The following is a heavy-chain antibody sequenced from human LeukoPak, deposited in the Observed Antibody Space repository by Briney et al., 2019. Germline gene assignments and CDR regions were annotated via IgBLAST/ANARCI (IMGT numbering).Heavy chain of an antibody. D-gene: IGHD3-22*01. CDR2: ISGSGGST. J-gene: IGHJ4*02. CDR1: GFTFSSYA. V-gene: IGHV3-23*01. CDR3: ASLTTGYYSWYFDY. Sequence: GSLRPSCAASGFTFSSYAMSLGRQAPGKGLEWVSAISGSGGSTYYADSVKGRFTISRDNSKNTLYLQMNSLRAEDTAVYYCASLTTGYYSWYFDYWGQGTLVTVSS.